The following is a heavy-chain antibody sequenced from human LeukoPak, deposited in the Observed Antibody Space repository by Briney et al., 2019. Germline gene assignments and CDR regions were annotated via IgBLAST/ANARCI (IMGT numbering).Heavy chain of an antibody. D-gene: IGHD1-7*01. V-gene: IGHV4-39*07. CDR3: ASFSSDNWNYVPYYYYYMDV. CDR1: GGSISSSSYY. Sequence: SETLSLTCTVSGGSISSSSYYWGWIRQPPGKGLEWIGEIYHSGSTNYNPSLKSRVTISVDKSKNQFSLKLSSVTAADTAVYYCASFSSDNWNYVPYYYYYMDVWGKGTTVTVSS. J-gene: IGHJ6*03. CDR2: IYHSGST.